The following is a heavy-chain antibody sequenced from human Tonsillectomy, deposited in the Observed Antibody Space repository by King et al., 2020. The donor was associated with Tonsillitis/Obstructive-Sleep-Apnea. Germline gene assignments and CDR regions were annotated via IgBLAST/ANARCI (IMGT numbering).Heavy chain of an antibody. J-gene: IGHJ4*02. V-gene: IGHV3-30*04. D-gene: IGHD3-22*01. Sequence: VQLVESGGGVVQPGRSLRLSCAASGFTFSTYAMHWVRQAPGKGLEWVAVISYDGSNKYHADSVKGRFTISRDNSKNTLYLQMNSLRPEDTAVYYCASIAMIVVFDLEYWGQGTLVTVSS. CDR2: ISYDGSNK. CDR1: GFTFSTYA. CDR3: ASIAMIVVFDLEY.